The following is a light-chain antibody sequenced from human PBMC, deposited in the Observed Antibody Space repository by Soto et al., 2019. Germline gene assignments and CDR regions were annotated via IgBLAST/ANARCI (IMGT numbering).Light chain of an antibody. J-gene: IGKJ1*01. CDR1: RSLLNSNGYNY. Sequence: DIVMTQSPLSLPVTPGDPASISCMSIRSLLNSNGYNYLAWYQQKPGQTPRLLIYGASIRATGIPDRFSGSGSGTDFTLTIGGLEPEDFAVYYCQQSLNPKTFGQGTKVDI. V-gene: IGKV3-20*01. CDR3: QQSLNPKT. CDR2: GAS.